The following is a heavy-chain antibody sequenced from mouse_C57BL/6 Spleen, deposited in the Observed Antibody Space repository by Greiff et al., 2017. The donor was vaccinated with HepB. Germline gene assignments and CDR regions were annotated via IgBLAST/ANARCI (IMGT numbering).Heavy chain of an antibody. CDR2: IDPSDSYT. D-gene: IGHD1-1*01. CDR3: ARGIYYGSRYFDV. CDR1: GYTFTSYW. J-gene: IGHJ1*03. Sequence: QVQLKQPGAELVMPGASVKLSCKASGYTFTSYWMHWVKQRPGQGLEWIGEIDPSDSYTNYNQKFKGKSTLTVDKSSSTAYMQLSSLTSEDSAVYYCARGIYYGSRYFDVWGTGTTVTVSS. V-gene: IGHV1-69*01.